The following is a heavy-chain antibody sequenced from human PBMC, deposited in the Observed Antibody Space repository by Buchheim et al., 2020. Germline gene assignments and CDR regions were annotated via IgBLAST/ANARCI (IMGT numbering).Heavy chain of an antibody. CDR3: AKGIAVADTSGDDAFDI. CDR1: GFTFSSHA. D-gene: IGHD6-19*01. Sequence: EVHLLESGGGLVQPGGSLRLSCAASGFTFSSHAMFWVRQAPGKGLEWVSAISYSGDRTYYADSVKGRFTISRDNSKNTLFLQMNSLRAEDTAVYYCAKGIAVADTSGDDAFDIWGQGT. J-gene: IGHJ3*02. CDR2: ISYSGDRT. V-gene: IGHV3-23*01.